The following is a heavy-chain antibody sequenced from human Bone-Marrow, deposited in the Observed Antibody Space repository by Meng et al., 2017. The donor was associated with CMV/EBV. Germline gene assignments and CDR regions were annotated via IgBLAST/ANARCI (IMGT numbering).Heavy chain of an antibody. CDR2: INPKSGGT. D-gene: IGHD2-21*01. V-gene: IGHV1-2*02. Sequence: ASVKVSCKASGYTFTNYYIYWMRQAPGQGLEWVGWINPKSGGTRYAQTFQGRVTLTRDTAISTVYMELGSLTSDDTAVYYCARAYCGDNCPPGGYWGQGTLVTVPS. CDR3: ARAYCGDNCPPGGY. J-gene: IGHJ1*01. CDR1: GYTFTNYY.